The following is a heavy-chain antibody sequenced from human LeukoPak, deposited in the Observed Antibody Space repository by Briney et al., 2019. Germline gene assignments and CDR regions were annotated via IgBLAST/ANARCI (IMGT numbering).Heavy chain of an antibody. CDR2: ITNSGNSK. J-gene: IGHJ4*02. Sequence: GGSLRLSCAASEFTFSSYSMNWVRQAPGKGLEWVSYITNSGNSKSYADSVKGRFTISRDNTKNSPYLQMNGLRAEDTAVYYCARDRSLDYWGQGTLVTVSS. CDR1: EFTFSSYS. CDR3: ARDRSLDY. V-gene: IGHV3-48*01.